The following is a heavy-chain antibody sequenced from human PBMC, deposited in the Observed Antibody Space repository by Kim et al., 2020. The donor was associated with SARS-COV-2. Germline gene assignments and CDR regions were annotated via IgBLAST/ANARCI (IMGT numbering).Heavy chain of an antibody. CDR2: ISAYNGNT. Sequence: ASVKVSCKASGYTFTSYGISWVRQAPGQGLEWMGWISAYNGNTNYAQKLQGRVTMTTDTSTSTAYMELRSLRSDDTAVYYCAREGGLIEYSSSDPRRYYYYYGMDVWGQGTTVTVSS. J-gene: IGHJ6*02. D-gene: IGHD6-6*01. CDR3: AREGGLIEYSSSDPRRYYYYYGMDV. V-gene: IGHV1-18*01. CDR1: GYTFTSYG.